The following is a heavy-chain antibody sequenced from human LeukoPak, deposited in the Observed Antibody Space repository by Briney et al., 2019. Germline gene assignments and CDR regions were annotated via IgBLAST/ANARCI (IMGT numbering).Heavy chain of an antibody. Sequence: ASVTVSCKASGYTFTGYYMHWVRQAPGQGLEWMGWIDPDSGGTKFAQKFQGRVTMTRDTSISTIYIELSSLTSDDTAVYYCARGRRIAAPDSKLFDYWGQGTLVTVSS. CDR2: IDPDSGGT. CDR1: GYTFTGYY. J-gene: IGHJ4*02. CDR3: ARGRRIAAPDSKLFDY. D-gene: IGHD6-13*01. V-gene: IGHV1-2*02.